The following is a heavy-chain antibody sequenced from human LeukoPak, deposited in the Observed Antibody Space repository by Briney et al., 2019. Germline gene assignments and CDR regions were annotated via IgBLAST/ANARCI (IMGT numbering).Heavy chain of an antibody. D-gene: IGHD6-19*01. V-gene: IGHV1-2*02. J-gene: IGHJ6*03. CDR2: MNPSSGVT. Sequence: ASVKVSCKASRYTVTGYYMHWVRQAPGQGLEWMGWMNPSSGVTNYAQKFQGRVTMTRDTSISTAYMELSRLRSDDTAVYYCARDGWYISYMDVWGKGTTVTVSS. CDR3: ARDGWYISYMDV. CDR1: RYTVTGYY.